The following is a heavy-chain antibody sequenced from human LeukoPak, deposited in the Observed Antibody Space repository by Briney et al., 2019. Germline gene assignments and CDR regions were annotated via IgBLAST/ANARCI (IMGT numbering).Heavy chain of an antibody. V-gene: IGHV4-59*12. Sequence: SETLSLTCIASGGSISSYYWSWIRQPPGKGLEWIGYIYYSGSTNYNPSLKSRVTISVDKSKNQFSLKLSSVTAADTAVYYCARDPLLQTGSGENYYGMDVWGQGTTVTVSS. CDR1: GGSISSYY. D-gene: IGHD3-10*01. J-gene: IGHJ6*02. CDR2: IYYSGST. CDR3: ARDPLLQTGSGENYYGMDV.